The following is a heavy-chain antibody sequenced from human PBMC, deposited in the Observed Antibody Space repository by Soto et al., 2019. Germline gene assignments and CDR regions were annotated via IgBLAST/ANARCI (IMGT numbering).Heavy chain of an antibody. CDR2: IYYSGST. J-gene: IGHJ3*02. CDR3: ARERDGTTTGYDAFDI. D-gene: IGHD1-1*01. CDR1: GGSISSGGYY. V-gene: IGHV4-31*03. Sequence: PSETLSLTCTVSGGSISSGGYYWSWIRQHPGKGLEWIGYIYYSGSTYYNPSLKSRVTISVDTSKNQFSLKLSSVTAADTVVYYCARERDGTTTGYDAFDIWGQGTMVTVSS.